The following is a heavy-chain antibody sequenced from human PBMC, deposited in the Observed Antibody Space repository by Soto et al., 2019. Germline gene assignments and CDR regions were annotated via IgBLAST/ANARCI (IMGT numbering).Heavy chain of an antibody. Sequence: GESLKISCKGSGYSFTSYWISWVRQMPGKGLDCMGRIDPSDSYTNYSPSFQGHVTISADNSISTAYLQWSSLKASDTAMYYCSRNIIRSYSDSSGYYYSGHWGQRTIVTVSS. CDR3: SRNIIRSYSDSSGYYYSGH. CDR2: IDPSDSYT. D-gene: IGHD3-22*01. V-gene: IGHV5-10-1*01. CDR1: GYSFTSYW. J-gene: IGHJ4*02.